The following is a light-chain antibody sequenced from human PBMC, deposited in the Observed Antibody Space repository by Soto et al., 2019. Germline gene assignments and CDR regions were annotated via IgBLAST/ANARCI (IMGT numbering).Light chain of an antibody. J-gene: IGLJ1*01. V-gene: IGLV2-14*01. CDR1: SSDVGGYNY. CDR3: SSYTSSSTLYV. CDR2: EVS. Sequence: QSVLTQPASVSGSPGQSITISCTGTSSDVGGYNYVSWYQQHPGKAPKLMIYEVSNRPSGVSNRFSGSKSGNTASLTISGLQAEGEADYYCSSYTSSSTLYVFGTGTKSPS.